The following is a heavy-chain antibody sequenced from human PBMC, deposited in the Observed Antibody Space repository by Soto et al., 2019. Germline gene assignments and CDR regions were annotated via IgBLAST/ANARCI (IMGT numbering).Heavy chain of an antibody. CDR1: GGTFSSYA. Sequence: GPSVKVSCKDSGGTFSSYAISWVRQAPGQGLEWMGGIIPIFGTANYAQKFQGRVTITADESTSTAYMELSSLRSEDTAVYYCARSTIFGVVMGNYYHYYGKDVWGQGTTVPVSS. CDR3: ARSTIFGVVMGNYYHYYGKDV. V-gene: IGHV1-69*13. D-gene: IGHD3-3*01. CDR2: IIPIFGTA. J-gene: IGHJ6*02.